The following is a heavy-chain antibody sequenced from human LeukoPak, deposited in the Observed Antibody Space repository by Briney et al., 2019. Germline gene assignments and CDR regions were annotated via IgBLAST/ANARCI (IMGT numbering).Heavy chain of an antibody. Sequence: PGGALRLSCSAPGFTFRDYYMTRIPQAPGKVLGWVSYFTSSSSSTNYADSVKGRFTVSRDNAKNSLYLQMNSLRAEDTAVYYCARAAAAAGTRPWDYWGQGTLVTVSS. V-gene: IGHV3-11*06. CDR3: ARAAAAAGTRPWDY. D-gene: IGHD6-13*01. J-gene: IGHJ4*02. CDR2: FTSSSSST. CDR1: GFTFRDYY.